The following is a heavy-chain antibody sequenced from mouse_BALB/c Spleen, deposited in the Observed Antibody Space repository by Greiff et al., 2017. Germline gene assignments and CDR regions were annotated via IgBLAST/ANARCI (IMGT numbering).Heavy chain of an antibody. Sequence: EVMLVESGPSLVKPSQTLSLTCSVTGDSITSGYWNWIRKFPGNKLEYMGYISYSGSTYYNPSLKSRISITRDTSKNQYYLQLNSVTTEDTATYYCARYSGYGPFYFDYWGQGTTLTVSS. J-gene: IGHJ2*01. CDR2: ISYSGST. V-gene: IGHV3-8*02. CDR1: GDSITSGY. D-gene: IGHD2-2*01. CDR3: ARYSGYGPFYFDY.